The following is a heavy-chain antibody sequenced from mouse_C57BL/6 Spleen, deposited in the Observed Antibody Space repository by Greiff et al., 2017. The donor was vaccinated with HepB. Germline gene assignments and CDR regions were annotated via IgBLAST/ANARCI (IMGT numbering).Heavy chain of an antibody. CDR2: IYPSDSET. D-gene: IGHD2-5*01. CDR1: GYTFTSYW. CDR3: ARSSNAYWYFDV. V-gene: IGHV1-61*01. Sequence: QVQLQQPGAELVRPGSSVKLSCKASGYTFTSYWMDWVKQRPGQGLEWIGNIYPSDSETHYNQKFKDKATLTVDKSSSTAYMQLSSLTSEDSAVYYCARSSNAYWYFDVWGTGTTVTVSS. J-gene: IGHJ1*03.